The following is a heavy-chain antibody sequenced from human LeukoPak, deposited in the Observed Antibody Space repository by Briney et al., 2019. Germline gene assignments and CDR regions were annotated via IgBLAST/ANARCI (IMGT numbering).Heavy chain of an antibody. Sequence: SLTLLCAPSGFTYDDFAVHGPPQATGEAREQVSGISWNSGSIGYADSVKGRFTISSDNAKNSLYLRMNSLRAEDTALYYCGKDSGYNYGNIDYWGQGTLVTVSS. J-gene: IGHJ4*02. V-gene: IGHV3-9*01. CDR3: GKDSGYNYGNIDY. CDR2: ISWNSGSI. D-gene: IGHD5-18*01. CDR1: GFTYDDFA.